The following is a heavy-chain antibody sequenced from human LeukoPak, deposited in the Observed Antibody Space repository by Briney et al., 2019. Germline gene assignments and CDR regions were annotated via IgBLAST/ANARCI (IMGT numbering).Heavy chain of an antibody. CDR1: GGSFSGYY. J-gene: IGHJ4*02. D-gene: IGHD4-17*01. Sequence: PSETLSLTCAVYGGSFSGYYWSWIRQPPGKGLEWIGEINHSGSTNYNPSLKSRVTISVDTSKNQFSLKLSSVTAADTAVYYCARGALPYGDFYYFDCWGQGTLVTVSS. CDR2: INHSGST. V-gene: IGHV4-34*01. CDR3: ARGALPYGDFYYFDC.